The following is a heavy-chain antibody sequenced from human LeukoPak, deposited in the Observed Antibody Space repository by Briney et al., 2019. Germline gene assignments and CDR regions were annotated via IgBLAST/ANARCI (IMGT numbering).Heavy chain of an antibody. CDR1: GYTFTSYA. Sequence: ASVKVSCKASGYTFTSYAMHWVRQAPGQRLEWMGWINAGNGNTKHSQEFQGRVTITRDTSASTAYMELSSLRSEDMAVYYCARGQQLVYNYYYYMDVRGKGTTVTVSS. CDR2: INAGNGNT. D-gene: IGHD6-13*01. V-gene: IGHV1-3*03. J-gene: IGHJ6*03. CDR3: ARGQQLVYNYYYYMDV.